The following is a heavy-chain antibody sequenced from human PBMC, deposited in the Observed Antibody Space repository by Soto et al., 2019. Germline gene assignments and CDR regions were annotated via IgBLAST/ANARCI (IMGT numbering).Heavy chain of an antibody. CDR1: GFIFSNYG. V-gene: IGHV3-30*18. CDR3: AKRGGVVGGSEHPFFEY. CDR2: ISFDGKNR. J-gene: IGHJ4*02. Sequence: QVQLVESGGGVVQPGKSLRLSCAASGFIFSNYGMHWVRQAPGKGLEWVALISFDGKNRNYADSVKGRFTIYRDNPKNTLYLEMNSLRPEDTAFYYCAKRGGVVGGSEHPFFEYWGQGSLLTVSS. D-gene: IGHD2-15*01.